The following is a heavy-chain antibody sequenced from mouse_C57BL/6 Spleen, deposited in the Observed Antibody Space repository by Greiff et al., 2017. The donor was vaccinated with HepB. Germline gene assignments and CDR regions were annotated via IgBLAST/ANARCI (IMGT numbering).Heavy chain of an antibody. CDR2: IYPGDGDT. V-gene: IGHV1-80*01. CDR1: GYAFSSYW. CDR3: ARAYYDYGGYFDV. D-gene: IGHD2-4*01. J-gene: IGHJ1*03. Sequence: QVQLQQSGAELVKPGASVKISCKASGYAFSSYWMNWVKQRPGKGLEWIGQIYPGDGDTNYNGKFKGKATLTADKSSSTAYMQLSSLTSEDSAVYFCARAYYDYGGYFDVWGTGTTVTVSS.